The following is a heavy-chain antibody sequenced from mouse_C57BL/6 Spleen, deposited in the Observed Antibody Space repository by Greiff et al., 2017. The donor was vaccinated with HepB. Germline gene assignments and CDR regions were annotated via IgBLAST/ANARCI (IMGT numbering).Heavy chain of an antibody. CDR1: GYTFTSYG. V-gene: IGHV1-81*01. J-gene: IGHJ1*03. CDR2: IYPRSGNT. D-gene: IGHD1-1*01. Sequence: QVHVKQSGAELARPGASVKLSCKASGYTFTSYGISWVKQRTGQGLEWIGEIYPRSGNTYYNEKFKGKATLTADKSSSTAYMELRSLTSEDSAVYFCARWDFLLRYGSSLGGYFDVWGTGTTVTVSS. CDR3: ARWDFLLRYGSSLGGYFDV.